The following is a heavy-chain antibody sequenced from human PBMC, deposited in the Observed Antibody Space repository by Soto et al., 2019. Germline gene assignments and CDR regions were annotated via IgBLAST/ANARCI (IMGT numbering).Heavy chain of an antibody. CDR3: ARERWASGSRWFDP. D-gene: IGHD6-19*01. CDR2: LNVGNGNT. Sequence: QVQLVQSGAEEKKPGASVKLSCKASGYTFISYSMHWVRQAPGQRLEWMGWLNVGNGNTKYSQKFQGRVTITGDTSASTAYMELSSLRSEDMAVYYCARERWASGSRWFDPWGQGTLVTVSS. J-gene: IGHJ5*02. V-gene: IGHV1-3*05. CDR1: GYTFISYS.